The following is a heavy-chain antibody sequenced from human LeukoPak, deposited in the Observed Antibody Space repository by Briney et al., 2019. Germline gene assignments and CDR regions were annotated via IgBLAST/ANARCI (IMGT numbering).Heavy chain of an antibody. Sequence: PGKSLRLSCAASGFTFSSYSMNWVRQAPGKGLEWVSSISSSSSYIYYADSVKGRFTISRDNAKNSLYLQMNSLRAEDTAVYYCARAWELLRGAPFDYWGQGTLVTVSS. D-gene: IGHD1-26*01. J-gene: IGHJ4*02. CDR2: ISSSSSYI. CDR1: GFTFSSYS. CDR3: ARAWELLRGAPFDY. V-gene: IGHV3-21*01.